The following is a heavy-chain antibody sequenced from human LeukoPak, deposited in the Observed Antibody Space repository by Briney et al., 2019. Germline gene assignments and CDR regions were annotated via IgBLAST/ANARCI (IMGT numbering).Heavy chain of an antibody. Sequence: GGSLRLSCAASGFTFSSYAMHWVRQAPGKGLEWVAVISYDGSNKYYADSVKGRFTISRDNSKNTLYLQMNSLRAEDTAVYYCARDRYYYDSSGYYYYGMDVWGQGTTVTVSS. J-gene: IGHJ6*02. CDR3: ARDRYYYDSSGYYYYGMDV. D-gene: IGHD3-22*01. V-gene: IGHV3-30-3*01. CDR2: ISYDGSNK. CDR1: GFTFSSYA.